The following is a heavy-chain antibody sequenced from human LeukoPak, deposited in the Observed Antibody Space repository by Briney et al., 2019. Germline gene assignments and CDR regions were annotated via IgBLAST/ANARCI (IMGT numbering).Heavy chain of an antibody. J-gene: IGHJ6*02. D-gene: IGHD2-15*01. CDR3: ARGLFDCSGGSCYLGLLYYYYYGMDV. CDR1: GYTFTSYD. CDR2: MNPNRGNT. Sequence: ASVKVSCKASGYTFTSYDINWVRQATGQGLEWMGWMNPNRGNTGYAQKFQGRVTMTRNTSISTAYMELSSLRSEDTAVYYCARGLFDCSGGSCYLGLLYYYYYGMDVWGQGTTVTVSS. V-gene: IGHV1-8*01.